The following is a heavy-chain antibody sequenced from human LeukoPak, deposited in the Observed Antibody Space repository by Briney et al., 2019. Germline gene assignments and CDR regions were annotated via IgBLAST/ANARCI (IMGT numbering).Heavy chain of an antibody. CDR1: AGSINRFY. V-gene: IGHV4-59*03. J-gene: IGHJ1*01. Sequence: PSETLSLTSTVSAGSINRFYWNWIRQSPGKGLEWIGYIHHSGSTKYNPSLQSRVTMSMDTSKNQVSLKLTSVTAADSAVYYCATNTGSYFVWFDWWGQGTLVTVSS. CDR2: IHHSGST. CDR3: ATNTGSYFVWFDW. D-gene: IGHD1-26*01.